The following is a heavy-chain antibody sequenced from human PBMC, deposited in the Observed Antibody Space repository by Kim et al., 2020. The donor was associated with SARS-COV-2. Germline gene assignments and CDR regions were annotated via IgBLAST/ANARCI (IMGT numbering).Heavy chain of an antibody. CDR1: GFTFSSYG. Sequence: GGSLRLSCAASGFTFSSYGMHWVRQAPGKGLEWVAVIWYDGSNKYYADSVKGRFTISRDNSKNTLYLQMNSLRAEDTAVYYCARRATGGAYSSSWYYYYYGMDVWGRGTTVTVSS. CDR2: IWYDGSNK. V-gene: IGHV3-33*01. J-gene: IGHJ6*02. D-gene: IGHD6-13*01. CDR3: ARRATGGAYSSSWYYYYYGMDV.